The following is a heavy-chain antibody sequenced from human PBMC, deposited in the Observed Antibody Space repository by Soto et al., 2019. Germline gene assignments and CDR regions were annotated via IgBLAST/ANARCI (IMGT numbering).Heavy chain of an antibody. Sequence: SCAASGFTFSSYAMSWVRQAPGKGLEWVSAISGSGGSTYYADSVKGRFTISRDNSKNTLYLQMNSLRAEDTAVYYCARDTYYYGSGSSPDDYWGQGTLVTVSS. J-gene: IGHJ4*02. V-gene: IGHV3-23*01. D-gene: IGHD3-10*01. CDR1: GFTFSSYA. CDR3: ARDTYYYGSGSSPDDY. CDR2: ISGSGGST.